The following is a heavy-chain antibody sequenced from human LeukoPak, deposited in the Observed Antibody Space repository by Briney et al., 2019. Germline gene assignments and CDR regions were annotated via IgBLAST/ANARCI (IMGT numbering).Heavy chain of an antibody. CDR3: ARAPGIYASGSYVFQY. CDR1: GYTFTNYA. V-gene: IGHV7-4-1*02. Sequence: ASVKVSCKASGYTFTNYAINWVRQAPGQGLEWMGWINTNTGNPTYVQGFTGRFVFSLDTSVSTAYLQISSLKAEDTALYYCARAPGIYASGSYVFQYWGQGTLVTVSS. CDR2: INTNTGNP. J-gene: IGHJ4*02. D-gene: IGHD3-10*01.